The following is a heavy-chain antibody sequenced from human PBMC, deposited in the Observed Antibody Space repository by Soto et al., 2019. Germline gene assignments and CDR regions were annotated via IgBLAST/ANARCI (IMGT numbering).Heavy chain of an antibody. Sequence: PSETLSLTFTVSGGSISGGDYYWSCIRQPPGKGLEWIGYIYYSGSTNYNPSLKSRVTISVDTSKNQFSLKLSSVTAADTPVYYCERDIGSYIDYWRQGTLVTVSS. CDR2: IYYSGST. J-gene: IGHJ4*02. CDR3: ERDIGSYIDY. V-gene: IGHV4-61*08. CDR1: GGSISGGDYY. D-gene: IGHD1-26*01.